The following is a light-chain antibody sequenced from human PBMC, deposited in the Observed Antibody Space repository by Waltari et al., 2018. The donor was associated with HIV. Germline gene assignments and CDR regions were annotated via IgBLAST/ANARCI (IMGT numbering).Light chain of an antibody. Sequence: YVLTQPPSVSVAPNQTATVDCIGENIGVRDVHWYRQRSGQAPEVVIHDDRDRAPGIPGRITGSNSGDMATLTIASVEAGDEAVYYCQVWGATNDWVFGGGTKVTVL. J-gene: IGLJ3*02. CDR3: QVWGATNDWV. CDR1: NIGVRD. V-gene: IGLV3-21*02. CDR2: DDR.